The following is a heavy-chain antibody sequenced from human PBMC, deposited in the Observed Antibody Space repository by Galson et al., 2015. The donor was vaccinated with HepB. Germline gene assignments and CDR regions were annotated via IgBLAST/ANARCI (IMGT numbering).Heavy chain of an antibody. J-gene: IGHJ4*02. D-gene: IGHD6-13*01. CDR2: ISAYNGNT. CDR3: ARWYSSSWDVPPFDY. CDR1: GYTFTSYG. V-gene: IGHV1-18*04. Sequence: SVKVSCKASGYTFTSYGISWVRQAPGQGLEWMGWISAYNGNTNYAQKLQGRVTMTTDTSTSTAYMELRSLRSDDTAVYYCARWYSSSWDVPPFDYWGQGTLVTVSS.